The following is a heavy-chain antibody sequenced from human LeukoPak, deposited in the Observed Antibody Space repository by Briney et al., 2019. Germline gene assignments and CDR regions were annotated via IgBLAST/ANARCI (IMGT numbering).Heavy chain of an antibody. Sequence: SETLSLTCAVYIDSFTNYYWNWIRQTPGKGLEWIGEVNDSGGTNINPSLRSRVILSVDTSKNQFSLKLNSVTAADTAVYYCARDQVGVAGHYFDYWGQGTLVTVSS. CDR3: ARDQVGVAGHYFDY. D-gene: IGHD3-3*01. CDR2: VNDSGGT. J-gene: IGHJ4*02. CDR1: IDSFTNYY. V-gene: IGHV4-34*01.